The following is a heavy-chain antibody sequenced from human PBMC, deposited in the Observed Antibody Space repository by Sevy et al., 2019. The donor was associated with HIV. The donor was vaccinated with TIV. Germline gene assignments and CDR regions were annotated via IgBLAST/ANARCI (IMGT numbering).Heavy chain of an antibody. J-gene: IGHJ4*02. Sequence: ASVKVSCTVSGYTLSQLSLHWVRQAPGKGLEWMGSFEPEDAETIYAQKFQGRVTMTEDRSTDTAYMELSSLRSEDTAVYFCATTKDYYDSSGSPFDYWGQGTLVTVSS. CDR1: GYTLSQLS. V-gene: IGHV1-24*01. CDR2: FEPEDAET. CDR3: ATTKDYYDSSGSPFDY. D-gene: IGHD3-22*01.